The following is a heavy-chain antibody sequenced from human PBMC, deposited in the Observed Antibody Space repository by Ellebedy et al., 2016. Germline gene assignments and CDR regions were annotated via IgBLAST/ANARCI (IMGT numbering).Heavy chain of an antibody. CDR3: ARGDYGGFFDY. V-gene: IGHV4-39*07. CDR2: ISSSGST. D-gene: IGHD4-23*01. CDR1: GASISSTTNY. Sequence: SETLSLXXTVSGASISSTTNYWGWIRQPPEKGLEWVGSISSSGSTYYNPSLKSRVTISGDMSKRQFSLNLNSVTAADTALYYCARGDYGGFFDYWGQGALVTVSS. J-gene: IGHJ4*02.